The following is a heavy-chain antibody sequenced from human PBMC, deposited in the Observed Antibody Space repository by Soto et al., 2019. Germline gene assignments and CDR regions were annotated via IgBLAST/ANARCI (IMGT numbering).Heavy chain of an antibody. CDR1: GGSFSGYY. D-gene: IGHD1-26*01. J-gene: IGHJ4*02. V-gene: IGHV4-34*01. CDR3: ATDGGGSYFDY. Sequence: SETLSLTCAVYGGSFSGYYWSWIRQPPGKGLEWIGEINHSGSTNYNPSLKSRVTISVDTSKNQFSLKLSSVTAADTAVYYCATDGGGSYFDYWGQGTLVTVSS. CDR2: INHSGST.